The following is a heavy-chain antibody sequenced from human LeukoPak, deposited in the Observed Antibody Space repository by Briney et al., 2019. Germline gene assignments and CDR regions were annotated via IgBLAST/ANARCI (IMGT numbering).Heavy chain of an antibody. Sequence: RGSLRLSCAASGFSFYNFAMSWVRQAPGKGLEWVSGISGSGGRLYYAESVKGRFSISRDVSKSMLYLEMKSLRVDDTAVYYCVKVSGRGPRGPFDSWGQGTLVTVSS. J-gene: IGHJ4*02. CDR1: GFSFYNFA. V-gene: IGHV3-23*01. D-gene: IGHD1-26*01. CDR2: ISGSGGRL. CDR3: VKVSGRGPRGPFDS.